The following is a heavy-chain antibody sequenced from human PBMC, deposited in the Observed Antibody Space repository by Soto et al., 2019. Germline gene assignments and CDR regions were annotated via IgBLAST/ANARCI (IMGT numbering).Heavy chain of an antibody. D-gene: IGHD7-27*01. CDR3: AGELGTFYFDH. Sequence: QVQLQESGPGLVKPSQTLSLTCTVSAGSIRSGDYYWTWIRQPPGKGLEWIGYIDHSGSAYYNPSLKGRATISIDTSNNHFSLKMTSVTAADTAVYYCAGELGTFYFDHWGQGTLVTVSS. V-gene: IGHV4-30-4*01. J-gene: IGHJ4*02. CDR2: IDHSGSA. CDR1: AGSIRSGDYY.